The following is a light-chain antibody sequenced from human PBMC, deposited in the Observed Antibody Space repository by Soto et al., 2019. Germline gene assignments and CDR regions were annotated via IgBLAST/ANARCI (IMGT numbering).Light chain of an antibody. CDR3: AAWDDSLNGYV. CDR1: SANIGSNN. J-gene: IGLJ1*01. Sequence: QSVLPQPPSASGTPGQTVTISCSGGSANIGSNNVVWYQQLPGTAPKLLNYTSNQRPSGVPDRFSGSKSGTSASLAISGLHSEDEADYYCAAWDDSLNGYVFGSGTKVTVL. V-gene: IGLV1-44*01. CDR2: TSN.